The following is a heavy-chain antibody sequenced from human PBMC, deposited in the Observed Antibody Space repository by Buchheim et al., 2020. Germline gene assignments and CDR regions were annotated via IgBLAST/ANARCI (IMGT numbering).Heavy chain of an antibody. J-gene: IGHJ4*02. Sequence: QVQLVESGGGVVQPGRSLRLSCAASGFTFSSYGMHWVRQAPGKGLEWVAVIWYDGSNKYYADSVKGRFTISRDNSKNTLYLQINSLRAEDTAVYYCASQYDSSGAFDYWGQGTL. CDR2: IWYDGSNK. CDR1: GFTFSSYG. CDR3: ASQYDSSGAFDY. D-gene: IGHD3-22*01. V-gene: IGHV3-33*01.